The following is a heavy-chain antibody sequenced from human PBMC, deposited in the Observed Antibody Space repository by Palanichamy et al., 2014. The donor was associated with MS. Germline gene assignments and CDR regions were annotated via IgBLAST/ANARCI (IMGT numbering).Heavy chain of an antibody. V-gene: IGHV3-21*01. Sequence: EVQLVESGGGLAKPGGSLRLSCAASGFTFSSYSMNWVRQAPGKGLEWVSPISGSGSYIYYADSVKGRFTISRDNAKNSLYLQMSSLRAEDTAVYYCARDTYSSGWSVDYWGQGTLVTVSS. J-gene: IGHJ4*02. CDR3: ARDTYSSGWSVDY. D-gene: IGHD6-19*01. CDR1: GFTFSSYS. CDR2: ISGSGSYI.